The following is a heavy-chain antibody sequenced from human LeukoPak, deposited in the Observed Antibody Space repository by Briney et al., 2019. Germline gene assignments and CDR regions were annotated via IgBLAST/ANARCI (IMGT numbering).Heavy chain of an antibody. CDR3: ARYRRDYYDGSGRLGYFQH. CDR1: GGSFSGYY. J-gene: IGHJ1*01. D-gene: IGHD3-22*01. Sequence: SETLSLTCAVYGGSFSGYYWSWIRQPPGKGLEWIGEINHSGSTNYNPSLKSRVTISVDTSKNQFSLKLSSVTAADTAVYYCARYRRDYYDGSGRLGYFQHWGQGTLVTVSS. V-gene: IGHV4-34*01. CDR2: INHSGST.